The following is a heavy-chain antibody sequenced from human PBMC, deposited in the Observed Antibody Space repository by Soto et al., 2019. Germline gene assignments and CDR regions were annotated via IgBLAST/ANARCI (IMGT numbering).Heavy chain of an antibody. CDR3: ARGSQYNYGPLAYFDY. D-gene: IGHD5-18*01. CDR2: ITYDGSHQ. CDR1: GFGFDAYG. Sequence: QVKLVESGGGVVQPGGSLRLSCAASGFGFDAYGVHWVRRAPGKGLEWVAVITYDGSHQYYRDSVKGRFTISRDNVRKTMVLQMDNVQPEDTAMYFCARGSQYNYGPLAYFDYWCQGTLVTVSS. V-gene: IGHV3-30*03. J-gene: IGHJ4*02.